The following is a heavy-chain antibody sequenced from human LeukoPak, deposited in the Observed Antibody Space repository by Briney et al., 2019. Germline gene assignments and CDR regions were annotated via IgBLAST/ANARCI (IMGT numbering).Heavy chain of an antibody. D-gene: IGHD3-9*01. Sequence: SETLSLTCTVSGGSISSYYWSWIRQPAGKGLEWIGRVYTGGSTNYNPSLKSRVTMSVATSKIPFSLKLSSVAAADTAVYYCARDHDILTGPSDAFDIWGQGTMVTVSS. J-gene: IGHJ3*02. V-gene: IGHV4-4*07. CDR1: GGSISSYY. CDR3: ARDHDILTGPSDAFDI. CDR2: VYTGGST.